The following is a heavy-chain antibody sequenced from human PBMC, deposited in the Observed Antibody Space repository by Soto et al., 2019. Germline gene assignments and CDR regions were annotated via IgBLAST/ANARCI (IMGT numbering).Heavy chain of an antibody. J-gene: IGHJ5*02. CDR1: GGSVSSGSYY. D-gene: IGHD6-19*01. V-gene: IGHV4-61*01. CDR3: ARGLPGIAVAGTGGNWFDP. Sequence: PSETLSLTCTVSGGSVSSGSYYWSWIRQPSGKGLEWIGYIYYSGSTNYNPSLKSRVTISVDTSKNQFSLKLSSVTAADTAVYYCARGLPGIAVAGTGGNWFDPWGQGTLVTVSS. CDR2: IYYSGST.